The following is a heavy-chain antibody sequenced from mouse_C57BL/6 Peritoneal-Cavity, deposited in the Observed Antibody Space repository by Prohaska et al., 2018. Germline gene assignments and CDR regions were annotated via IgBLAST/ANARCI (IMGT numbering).Heavy chain of an antibody. V-gene: IGHV1-54*01. Sequence: QVQLQQSGAELVRPGTSVKVSCKASGYAFTNYLIEWVKQRPGQVLEWIGVINPGSGGTNYNEKFKGKATLTADKSSSTAYMQLSSLTSEDSAVYFWARRGAYYAMDYWGQGTSVTVSS. CDR1: GYAFTNYL. J-gene: IGHJ4*01. CDR3: ARRGAYYAMDY. CDR2: INPGSGGT.